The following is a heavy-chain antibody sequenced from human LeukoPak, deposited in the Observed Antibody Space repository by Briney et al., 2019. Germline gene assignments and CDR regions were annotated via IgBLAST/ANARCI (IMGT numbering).Heavy chain of an antibody. D-gene: IGHD1-26*01. Sequence: ASVKVSCKVSGYTLTELSMHWVRQAPGKGLEWMGGFDPEDGKTIYAQKFQGRVTMTEDTSTDTAYMELSSLRSEDTAVYYCATSLVGAIKYYYYYGMDVWGQGTTVTVSS. CDR3: ATSLVGAIKYYYYYGMDV. CDR2: FDPEDGKT. CDR1: GYTLTELS. V-gene: IGHV1-24*01. J-gene: IGHJ6*02.